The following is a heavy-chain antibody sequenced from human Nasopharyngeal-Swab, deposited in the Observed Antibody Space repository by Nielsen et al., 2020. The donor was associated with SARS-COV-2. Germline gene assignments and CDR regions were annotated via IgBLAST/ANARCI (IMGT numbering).Heavy chain of an antibody. CDR1: GFTFSSYS. V-gene: IGHV3-48*02. J-gene: IGHJ3*02. CDR3: ARDYYYDSSGSSGGADAFDI. CDR2: ISSSSSTI. Sequence: GESLKISYAASGFTFSSYSMNWVRQAPGKGLEWVSYISSSSSTIYYADSVKGRFTISRDNAKNSLYLQMNSLRDEDTAMYYCARDYYYDSSGSSGGADAFDIWGQGTMVTVSS. D-gene: IGHD3-22*01.